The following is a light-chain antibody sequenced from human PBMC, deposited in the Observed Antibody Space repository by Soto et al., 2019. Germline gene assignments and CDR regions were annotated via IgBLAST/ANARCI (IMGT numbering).Light chain of an antibody. CDR2: DAS. Sequence: EIVLTQSPATLSLSPGERATLSCRACQSVSSYLAWYQQKPGQAPRLLIYDASNRATGIPARFSGSGSGTDFTLTISSLEPEDFAVYYCQQRSNWQLTFGGGTKVEIE. V-gene: IGKV3-11*01. J-gene: IGKJ4*01. CDR1: QSVSSY. CDR3: QQRSNWQLT.